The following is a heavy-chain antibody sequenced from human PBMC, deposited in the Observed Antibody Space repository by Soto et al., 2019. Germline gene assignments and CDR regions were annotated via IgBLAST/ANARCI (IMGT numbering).Heavy chain of an antibody. J-gene: IGHJ6*02. Sequence: GASVKLSCKASGYGFSTHSIHCVVQAPGQGLEWRGWLNGGNANTKYSQKFRDRVTITRDASASTGYRELSSLRSEDTAVYYCARGTGLEENYYSYGMDVWG. CDR3: ARGTGLEENYYSYGMDV. V-gene: IGHV1-3*01. D-gene: IGHD1-1*01. CDR2: LNGGNANT. CDR1: GYGFSTHS.